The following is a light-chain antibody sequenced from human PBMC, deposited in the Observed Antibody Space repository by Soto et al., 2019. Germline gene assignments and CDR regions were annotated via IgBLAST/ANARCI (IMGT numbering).Light chain of an antibody. Sequence: EIVLTQSPGTLSLSPGERATLSCRASQSVSSGYLAWYQQKPGQAPRLLIYAASSRATGIPDRFSGSGSGTDLTLTISRLEPEDFAVYYCQQYGSSPPRYTFGQGTKLEIK. J-gene: IGKJ2*01. CDR1: QSVSSGY. CDR2: AAS. V-gene: IGKV3-20*01. CDR3: QQYGSSPPRYT.